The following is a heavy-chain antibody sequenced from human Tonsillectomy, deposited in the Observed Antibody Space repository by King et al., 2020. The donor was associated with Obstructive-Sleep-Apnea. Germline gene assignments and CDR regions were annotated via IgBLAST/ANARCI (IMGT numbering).Heavy chain of an antibody. CDR1: GYTFTIYG. V-gene: IGHV1-18*01. J-gene: IGHJ4*02. CDR3: ARDLRGYYDSRFFDY. Sequence: QLVQSGAEVKKPGASVKVSCKASGYTFTIYGISWVRQAPGQGLVWMGWISAYNGNTNYAQKLQGRVTMTTDTSTSTAYMELRSLRADDTAVYYCARDLRGYYDSRFFDYWGQGTLVTVSS. D-gene: IGHD3-22*01. CDR2: ISAYNGNT.